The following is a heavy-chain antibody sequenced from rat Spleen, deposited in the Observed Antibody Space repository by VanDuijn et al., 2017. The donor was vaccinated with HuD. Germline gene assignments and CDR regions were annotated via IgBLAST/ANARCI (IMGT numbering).Heavy chain of an antibody. V-gene: IGHV5-20*01. Sequence: EVQLVESGGGLVQPGRSMKLSCAASGLSFSNYDMAWVRQAPTKGLAWVASISYDGGNTYYRDSVKGRFTISRDNAKSSQYLQMDSLRSEDTSTYYCAKDMGVMDAWGQGASVTVSS. CDR2: ISYDGGNT. J-gene: IGHJ4*01. CDR3: AKDMGVMDA. CDR1: GLSFSNYD. D-gene: IGHD1-7*01.